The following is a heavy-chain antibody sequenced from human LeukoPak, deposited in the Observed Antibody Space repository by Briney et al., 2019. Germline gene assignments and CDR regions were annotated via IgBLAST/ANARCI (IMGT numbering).Heavy chain of an antibody. Sequence: PGGSLRLSCAASGFTFSSYSMNWVRRAPGKGLEWVSYISSSSSTIYYADSVKGRFTISRDNAKNSLYLQMNSLRVEDTAVYYCAKVLLGNSWIPGFDYWGQGTLVTVSS. D-gene: IGHD5-18*01. V-gene: IGHV3-48*01. CDR1: GFTFSSYS. CDR3: AKVLLGNSWIPGFDY. CDR2: ISSSSSTI. J-gene: IGHJ4*02.